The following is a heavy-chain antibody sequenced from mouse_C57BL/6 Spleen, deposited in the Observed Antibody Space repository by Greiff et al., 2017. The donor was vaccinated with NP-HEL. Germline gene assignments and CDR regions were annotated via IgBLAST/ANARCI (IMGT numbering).Heavy chain of an antibody. CDR3: ARFRTGTNYFDY. Sequence: QVQLQQPGAELVKPGASVKLSCKASGYTFTSYWMQWVKQRPGQGLEWIGEIDPSDSYTTYNQKFKGKATLTVDKSSSTAYMQLSSLTSEDSAVYYGARFRTGTNYFDYWGQGTTLTVSS. CDR1: GYTFTSYW. CDR2: IDPSDSYT. V-gene: IGHV1-50*01. D-gene: IGHD1-3*01. J-gene: IGHJ2*01.